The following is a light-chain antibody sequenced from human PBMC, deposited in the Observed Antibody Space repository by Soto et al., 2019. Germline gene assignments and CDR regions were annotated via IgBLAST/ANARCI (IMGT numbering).Light chain of an antibody. V-gene: IGKV1-39*01. CDR3: QQSYSALWT. Sequence: DIQMTQSPSSLSASVGDRVTITCRASQTISTYLNWYQQRPGKAPKVLIYAASNLQSGVPSRFTGSGSGTDFTLTISSLQPVDFATYFCQQSYSALWTFGQGTKVEIK. CDR2: AAS. CDR1: QTISTY. J-gene: IGKJ1*01.